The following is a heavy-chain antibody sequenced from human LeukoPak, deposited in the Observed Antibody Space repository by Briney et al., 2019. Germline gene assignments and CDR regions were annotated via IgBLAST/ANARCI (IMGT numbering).Heavy chain of an antibody. J-gene: IGHJ4*02. D-gene: IGHD3-22*01. Sequence: PGGSLRLSCAASGFTFGGDEMNWVRQAPGKGLEWVSYISSSGSTINYADSAQGRFTISRDNAKNSLYLQMSSLRAEDTAVYYCASFYDSTGRDYWGQGTLVTVSS. CDR2: ISSSGSTI. V-gene: IGHV3-48*03. CDR1: GFTFGGDE. CDR3: ASFYDSTGRDY.